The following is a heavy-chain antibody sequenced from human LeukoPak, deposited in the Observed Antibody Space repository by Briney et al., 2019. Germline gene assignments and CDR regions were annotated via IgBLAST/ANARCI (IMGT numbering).Heavy chain of an antibody. CDR2: ISSSSSYI. V-gene: IGHV3-21*04. J-gene: IGHJ3*02. CDR3: ARIDYTDAFDI. D-gene: IGHD4-11*01. Sequence: GGSLRLSCAASGFTVSSNYMSWVRQAPGKGLEWVPSISSSSSYIYYADSVKGRFTISRDNSKNTLYLQMNSLRAEDTAVYYCARIDYTDAFDIWGQGTMVTVSS. CDR1: GFTVSSNY.